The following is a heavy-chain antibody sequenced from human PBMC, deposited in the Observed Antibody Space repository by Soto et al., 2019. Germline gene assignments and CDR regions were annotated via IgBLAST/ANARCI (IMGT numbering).Heavy chain of an antibody. CDR1: GYMFTGFY. CDR3: AAAAIPVAGRHPDF. D-gene: IGHD6-19*01. J-gene: IGHJ4*02. CDR2: INPNNGVT. V-gene: IGHV1-2*02. Sequence: ASVKVSCKASGYMFTGFYLHWVRQAPGQGLEWMGWINPNNGVTTYAKNFQGRVTMTRDSSISTAYMELSSLRSDDTAVYFCAAAAIPVAGRHPDFWGQGTVVTVSS.